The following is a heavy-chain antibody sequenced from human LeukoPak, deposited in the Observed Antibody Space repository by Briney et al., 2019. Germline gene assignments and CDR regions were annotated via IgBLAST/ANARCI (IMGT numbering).Heavy chain of an antibody. CDR1: GFTFSSYA. Sequence: GGSLRLSCIASGFTFSSYAMNWVRQAPGKGLEWVSGISGSNTYHADSVKGRFTISRDSSTNTMYLQMNNLRAEDTAVYFCSKDDCVNGICYFDKWGQGTLVTVSP. CDR3: SKDDCVNGICYFDK. CDR2: ISGSNT. D-gene: IGHD2-8*01. V-gene: IGHV3-23*01. J-gene: IGHJ4*02.